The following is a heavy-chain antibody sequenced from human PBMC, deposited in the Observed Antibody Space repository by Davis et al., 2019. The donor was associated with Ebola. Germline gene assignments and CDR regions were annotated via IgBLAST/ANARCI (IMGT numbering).Heavy chain of an antibody. J-gene: IGHJ6*02. CDR2: IYYRGST. CDR3: ARGNNYDFWSGRKYGMDV. D-gene: IGHD3-3*01. CDR1: GGSVSNYY. Sequence: SETLSLTCTVSGGSVSNYYWSWIRQPPGKGLEWIGYIYYRGSTNYNPSLKSRVTISVDTSKNQFSLKLSSVTAADTAVYYCARGNNYDFWSGRKYGMDVWGQGTTVTVSS. V-gene: IGHV4-59*02.